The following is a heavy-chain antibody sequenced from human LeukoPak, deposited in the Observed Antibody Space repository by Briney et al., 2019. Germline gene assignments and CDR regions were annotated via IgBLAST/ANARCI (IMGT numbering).Heavy chain of an antibody. V-gene: IGHV4-4*07. Sequence: SETLSLTCTVSGGSISSYYWSWIRQPAGKGLEWIGRIYTSGSTNYNPSLKSRVTMSVDTSKNQFSLKLSSVTAADTAVYYCARDTSCSSTSCYQELDWFDPWGQGTLVTVSS. CDR2: IYTSGST. CDR1: GGSISSYY. J-gene: IGHJ5*02. CDR3: ARDTSCSSTSCYQELDWFDP. D-gene: IGHD2-2*01.